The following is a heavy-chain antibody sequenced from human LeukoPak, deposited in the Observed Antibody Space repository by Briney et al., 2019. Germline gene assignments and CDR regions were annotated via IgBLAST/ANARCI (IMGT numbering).Heavy chain of an antibody. Sequence: PGGSLRLSCAASGFTFSSYAMHWVRQAPGKGLEWVVVISYDGSNKYYADSVKGRFTISRDNSKNTLYLQMNSLRAEDTAVYYCARGGDFWSGHYFDYWGQGTLVTVSS. V-gene: IGHV3-30-3*01. CDR3: ARGGDFWSGHYFDY. CDR1: GFTFSSYA. J-gene: IGHJ4*02. CDR2: ISYDGSNK. D-gene: IGHD3-3*01.